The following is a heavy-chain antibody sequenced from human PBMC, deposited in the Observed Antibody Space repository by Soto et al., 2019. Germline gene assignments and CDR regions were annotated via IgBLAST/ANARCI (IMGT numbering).Heavy chain of an antibody. Sequence: XGSLRLSFAASGFIFSDYYMSGIRQAPGKGLEWVSYIRSSDNTRYYADSVKGRFTISRDNAKNSLYLQMNSLRAEDTAVYYCARGNALYDYWGQGTLVTVSS. CDR3: ARGNALYDY. CDR1: GFIFSDYY. V-gene: IGHV3-11*01. D-gene: IGHD2-2*01. CDR2: IRSSDNTR. J-gene: IGHJ4*02.